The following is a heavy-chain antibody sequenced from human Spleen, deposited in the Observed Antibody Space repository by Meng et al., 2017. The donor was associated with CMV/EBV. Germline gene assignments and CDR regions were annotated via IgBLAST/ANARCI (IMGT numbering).Heavy chain of an antibody. CDR2: IHHTGST. Sequence: SETLSLTCAVSGGSISSSNWWSWVRQPPGKGLQWIGEIHHTGSTNYIASLKSRVTMSLEKSKNQFSLNLTSVTAADTAVYYCARLGRGGDMIFDSWGRGILVTVSS. CDR1: GGSISSSNW. J-gene: IGHJ4*02. D-gene: IGHD2-21*02. V-gene: IGHV4-4*02. CDR3: ARLGRGGDMIFDS.